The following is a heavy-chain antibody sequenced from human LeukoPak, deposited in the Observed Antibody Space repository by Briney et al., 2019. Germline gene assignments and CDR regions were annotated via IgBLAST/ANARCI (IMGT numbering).Heavy chain of an antibody. CDR2: IKPDGSER. CDR3: SGRDSSRSPRAY. CDR1: GLTFTDFW. V-gene: IGHV3-7*03. D-gene: IGHD2-2*01. Sequence: GGSLRLSCAASGLTFTDFWMNWVRLAPGRDLEWLANIKPDGSERYYVDSVKGRFAISRDNAKNEVYLEMNSVRAEDTGVYYCSGRDSSRSPRAYWGQGTLVSVSS. J-gene: IGHJ4*02.